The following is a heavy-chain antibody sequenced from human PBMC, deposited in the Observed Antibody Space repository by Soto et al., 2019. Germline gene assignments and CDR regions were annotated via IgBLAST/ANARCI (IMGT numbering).Heavy chain of an antibody. Sequence: PGGSLRLSCAASVFTFSSYAMSWVRQAPGKGLEWVSAISGSGGSTYYADSVEGRFTISRDNSKNTLYLQMNSLRAEDTAVYYCAKDHQWQENWFDPWGQGTLVTVSS. CDR3: AKDHQWQENWFDP. D-gene: IGHD6-19*01. J-gene: IGHJ5*02. CDR1: VFTFSSYA. CDR2: ISGSGGST. V-gene: IGHV3-23*01.